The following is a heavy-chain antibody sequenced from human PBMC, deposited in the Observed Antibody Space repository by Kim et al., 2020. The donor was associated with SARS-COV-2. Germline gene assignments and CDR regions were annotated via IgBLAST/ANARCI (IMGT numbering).Heavy chain of an antibody. D-gene: IGHD3-9*01. CDR3: ARLRDYDILTGYYYDAFDI. Sequence: GGSLRLSCAASGFTFSSYSMNWVRQAPGKGLEWVSSISSSSSYIYYADSVKGRFTISRDNAKNSLYLQMNSLRAEDTAVYYCARLRDYDILTGYYYDAFDIWGKGTMVTVSS. V-gene: IGHV3-21*01. CDR1: GFTFSSYS. CDR2: ISSSSSYI. J-gene: IGHJ3*02.